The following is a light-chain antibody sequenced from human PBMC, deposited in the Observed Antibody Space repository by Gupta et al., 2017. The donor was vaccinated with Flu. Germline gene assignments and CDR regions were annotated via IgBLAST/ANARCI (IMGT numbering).Light chain of an antibody. V-gene: IGLV1-40*03. CDR2: RNN. Sequence: DQQRPGVAPKLLIHRNNGRPSGVPDRFSGSKSGASASLAITGLQAEDEGYYYCQSFDSGLTSWVFGGGTRLTVL. CDR3: QSFDSGLTSWV. J-gene: IGLJ3*02.